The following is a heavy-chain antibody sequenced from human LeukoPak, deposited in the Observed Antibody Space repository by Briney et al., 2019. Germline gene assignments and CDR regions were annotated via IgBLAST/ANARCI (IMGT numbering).Heavy chain of an antibody. J-gene: IGHJ6*03. CDR3: AREGYDYVWGSYPGSPYYYYYYMDV. CDR2: IYTSGST. D-gene: IGHD3-16*02. V-gene: IGHV4-61*02. CDR1: GGSISSGSYY. Sequence: SETLSLTCTVSGGSISSGSYYWSWIRQPAGKGLEWIGRIYTSGSTNYNPSLKSRVTISVDTSKNQFSLKLSSVTAADTAVYYCAREGYDYVWGSYPGSPYYYYYYMDVWGKGTTVTISS.